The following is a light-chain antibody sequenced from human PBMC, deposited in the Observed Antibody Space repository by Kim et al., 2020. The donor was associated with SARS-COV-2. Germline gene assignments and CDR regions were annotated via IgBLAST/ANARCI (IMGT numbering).Light chain of an antibody. J-gene: IGKJ4*01. CDR1: QSIGTR. Sequence: SVGDRITIACRASQSIGTRLNWYQQRPGKAPKLLIYAASSLQSGVPSRFSGAGSGTDFTLTISSLQPEDFATYYCQQSFSTPWLSFGGGTKVDIK. V-gene: IGKV1-39*01. CDR2: AAS. CDR3: QQSFSTPWLS.